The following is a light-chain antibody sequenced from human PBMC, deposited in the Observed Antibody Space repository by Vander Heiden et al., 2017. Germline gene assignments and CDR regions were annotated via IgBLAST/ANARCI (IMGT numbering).Light chain of an antibody. J-gene: IGLJ2*01. Sequence: NFMLTQPHPASQPPGKTVTISCTGSSGNIASNYVQWYQQRPGSAPTTVRYEDAQSPPGVPDRFSCSIDSSSNSESLTISGLKTDDDADDDCQSYDSSRDVVFGGGTKLTVL. V-gene: IGLV6-57*02. CDR2: EDA. CDR3: QSYDSSRDVV. CDR1: SGNIASNY.